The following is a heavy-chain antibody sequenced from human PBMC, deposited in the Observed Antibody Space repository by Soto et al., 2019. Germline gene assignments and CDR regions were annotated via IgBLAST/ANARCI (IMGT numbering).Heavy chain of an antibody. CDR2: ISYDGSKK. CDR3: ARDVVVAATSYYGMDV. J-gene: IGHJ6*02. CDR1: GFTFSSYA. V-gene: IGHV3-30-3*01. D-gene: IGHD2-15*01. Sequence: QVQLVESGGGVVQPGRSLRLSCAASGFTFSSYAMHWVRQAPGKGLEWVAVISYDGSKKYYADSVKGRCTISRDNSKNTLYLQMNSLRAEDTAVYYCARDVVVAATSYYGMDVWGQGTTVTVSS.